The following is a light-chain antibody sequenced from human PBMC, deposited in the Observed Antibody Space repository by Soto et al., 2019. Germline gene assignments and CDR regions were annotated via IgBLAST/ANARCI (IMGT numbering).Light chain of an antibody. Sequence: QSALTQPASVSGSPGQSITISCTGTTSDVGRYNSVSWYQQRPGQAPKLLIFEVISRPSGVSNRFSGSKSGSTAALTISGLQTEDEGHYCCGSFSTPATLVVFGGGTKLTVL. CDR3: GSFSTPATLVV. J-gene: IGLJ2*01. CDR1: TSDVGRYNS. V-gene: IGLV2-14*01. CDR2: EVI.